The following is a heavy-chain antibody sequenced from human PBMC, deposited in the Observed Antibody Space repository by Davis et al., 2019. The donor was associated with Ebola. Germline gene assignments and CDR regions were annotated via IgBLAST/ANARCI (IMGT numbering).Heavy chain of an antibody. CDR2: ISYDGSNK. Sequence: GESLKISCAASGFTFSSYAMHWVRQAPGKGLEWVAVISYDGSNKYYADSVKGRFTISRDNAKNSLYLQMNSLRAEDTAVYYCARGRWLRLYYFDYWGQGTLVTVSS. CDR1: GFTFSSYA. CDR3: ARGRWLRLYYFDY. D-gene: IGHD5-24*01. J-gene: IGHJ4*02. V-gene: IGHV3-30-3*01.